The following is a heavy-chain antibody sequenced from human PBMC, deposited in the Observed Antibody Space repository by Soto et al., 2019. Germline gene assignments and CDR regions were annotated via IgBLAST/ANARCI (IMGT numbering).Heavy chain of an antibody. D-gene: IGHD2-2*01. V-gene: IGHV1-18*01. J-gene: IGHJ4*02. Sequence: ASVKVSCKASGYTFTSYGISWVRQAPGQGLEWMGWISAYNGNTNYAQKLQGRVTMTTDTSTSTAYMELRSLRSDDTAVYYCARDSLFVVVPAAMLSGGDYWGQGTLVTVPS. CDR2: ISAYNGNT. CDR1: GYTFTSYG. CDR3: ARDSLFVVVPAAMLSGGDY.